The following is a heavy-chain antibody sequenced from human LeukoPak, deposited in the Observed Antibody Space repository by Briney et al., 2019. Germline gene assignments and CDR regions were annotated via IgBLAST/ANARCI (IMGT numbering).Heavy chain of an antibody. D-gene: IGHD4-17*01. CDR2: ISSSSSYI. V-gene: IGHV3-21*01. CDR1: GFTFSSYW. J-gene: IGHJ4*02. Sequence: GGSLRLSCAASGFTFSSYWMSWVRQAPGKGLEWVSSISSSSSYIYYADSVKGRFTISRDNAKNSLYLQMNSLRAEDTAVYYCARGVHGDYYFDYWGQGTLVTVSS. CDR3: ARGVHGDYYFDY.